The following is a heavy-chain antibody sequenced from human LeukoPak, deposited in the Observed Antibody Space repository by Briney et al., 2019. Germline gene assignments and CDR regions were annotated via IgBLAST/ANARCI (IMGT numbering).Heavy chain of an antibody. J-gene: IGHJ5*02. D-gene: IGHD2/OR15-2a*01. CDR3: AKVRYGTFNWFDP. Sequence: KSSETLSLTCTVSGDSINNYYWSWIRQPAGKGLEWIWRIYSTGTTNYNPSLKSRVTMSVDTSKNQVSLKLSSVTAADTAVYYCAKVRYGTFNWFDPWGQGTLVTVSS. CDR2: IYSTGTT. V-gene: IGHV4-4*07. CDR1: GDSINNYY.